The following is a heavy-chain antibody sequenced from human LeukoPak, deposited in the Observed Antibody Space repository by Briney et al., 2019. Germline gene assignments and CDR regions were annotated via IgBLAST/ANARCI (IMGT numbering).Heavy chain of an antibody. J-gene: IGHJ5*02. CDR2: INPNSGGT. Sequence: ASVKVSCKASGYTFTGYYMHWVRQAPGQGLEWMGWINPNSGGTNYAQKFQGRATMTRDTSISTAYMELSRLRSDDTAVYYCARVSLYCSSTSCYWSRYNWFDPWGQGTLVTVSS. CDR1: GYTFTGYY. D-gene: IGHD2-2*01. V-gene: IGHV1-2*02. CDR3: ARVSLYCSSTSCYWSRYNWFDP.